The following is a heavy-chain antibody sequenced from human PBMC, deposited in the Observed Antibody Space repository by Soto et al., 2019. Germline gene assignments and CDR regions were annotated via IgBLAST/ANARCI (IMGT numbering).Heavy chain of an antibody. CDR1: GLTFNNYA. D-gene: IGHD6-13*01. CDR3: ACPEVPHGYNNRWYTIV. V-gene: IGHV3-23*01. CDR2: ISGSGGTT. Sequence: GGSLRLSCAVSGLTFNNYALSWVRQAPGKGLEWVSAISGSGGTTYYADSVKGRFTISRDNSKNTLYLQMNSLRVEDTAVYYCACPEVPHGYNNRWYTIVWGQGTLVTVSS. J-gene: IGHJ4*02.